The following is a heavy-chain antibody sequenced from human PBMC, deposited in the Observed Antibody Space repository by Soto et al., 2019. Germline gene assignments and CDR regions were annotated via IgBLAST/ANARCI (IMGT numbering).Heavy chain of an antibody. Sequence: GGSLRLSCAASGFTFSSYWMNWVRQAPGKGLLWVSRINSDGSTTIYADSVKGRFTISRDNAKNTLYLQMKSLRAEDTAVYYCARDGYNSGWGKKWGQGTLVTVSS. CDR3: ARDGYNSGWGKK. CDR1: GFTFSSYW. J-gene: IGHJ4*02. V-gene: IGHV3-74*01. D-gene: IGHD6-19*01. CDR2: INSDGSTT.